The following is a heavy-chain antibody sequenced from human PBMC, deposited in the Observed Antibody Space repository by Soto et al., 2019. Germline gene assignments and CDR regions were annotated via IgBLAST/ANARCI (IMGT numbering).Heavy chain of an antibody. J-gene: IGHJ4*02. D-gene: IGHD7-27*01. CDR3: ARNSGSKLGPRTAGEGH. V-gene: IGHV3-66*01. Sequence: EVQLVESGGALVQPGGSLRLSCAASGFTVSNNYMSWVRQAPGKGLEWVSLIYSGGTTSYADSVKGRFTISRDSSKNTLNLQMNSVRAEDTAVYYCARNSGSKLGPRTAGEGHWGQGTLVTVSS. CDR1: GFTVSNNY. CDR2: IYSGGTT.